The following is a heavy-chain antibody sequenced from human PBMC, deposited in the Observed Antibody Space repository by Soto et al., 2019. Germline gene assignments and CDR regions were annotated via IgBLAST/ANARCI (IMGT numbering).Heavy chain of an antibody. CDR2: IIPILGIA. J-gene: IGHJ4*02. Sequence: QVQLVQSGAEVKKPGSSVKVSCKASGGTFSSYTISWVRQAPGQGLEWMGRIIPILGIANYAQKFQGRVTITADKXTSNSYMELSSLRSEDTALYYCARATSRYPGEFAYWGQGTLVPVSS. CDR1: GGTFSSYT. D-gene: IGHD1-26*01. V-gene: IGHV1-69*02. CDR3: ARATSRYPGEFAY.